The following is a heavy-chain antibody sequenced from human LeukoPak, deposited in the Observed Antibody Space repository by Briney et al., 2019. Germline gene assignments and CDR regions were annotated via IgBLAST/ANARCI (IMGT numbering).Heavy chain of an antibody. Sequence: SETLSLTCTVSGGSISSGGYYWSWIRQHPGKGLEGIGYIYYSGSTYYNPSLKSRVTISVDMSKNQFSLKLSSVTAADTAVYYCARAPPYYYGSGDYGMDVWGQGTTVTVSS. D-gene: IGHD3-10*01. J-gene: IGHJ6*02. CDR2: IYYSGST. CDR1: GGSISSGGYY. CDR3: ARAPPYYYGSGDYGMDV. V-gene: IGHV4-31*03.